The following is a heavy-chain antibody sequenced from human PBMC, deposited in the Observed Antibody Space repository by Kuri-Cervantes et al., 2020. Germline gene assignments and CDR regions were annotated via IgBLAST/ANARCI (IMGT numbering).Heavy chain of an antibody. J-gene: IGHJ5*02. CDR3: ARGDGYYVLCWFDP. CDR1: GGSFSSGGYS. CDR2: IYHSGSN. V-gene: IGHV4-30-2*01. D-gene: IGHD4-17*01. Sequence: SQTLSLTCAVPGGSFSSGGYSWSWIRHPPGKGLEWIGYIYHSGSNYYNPSLKSRFTISVNTSNNQFYLKLSSVTAADTAVYYCARGDGYYVLCWFDPWGQGALVTVSS.